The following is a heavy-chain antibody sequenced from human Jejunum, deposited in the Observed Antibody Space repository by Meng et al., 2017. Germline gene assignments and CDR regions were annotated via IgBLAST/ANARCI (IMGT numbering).Heavy chain of an antibody. Sequence: SVKVSCKASGGTFSSYAISWVRQAPGQGLEWMGWIIPIFGTANYAQKFQGRVTLTADESTSTAYMELSSLRSEDTAVYYCARESYYDSSGYSMIDYWGQGTLVTVSS. V-gene: IGHV1-69*13. D-gene: IGHD3-22*01. CDR1: GGTFSSYA. CDR2: IIPIFGTA. CDR3: ARESYYDSSGYSMIDY. J-gene: IGHJ4*02.